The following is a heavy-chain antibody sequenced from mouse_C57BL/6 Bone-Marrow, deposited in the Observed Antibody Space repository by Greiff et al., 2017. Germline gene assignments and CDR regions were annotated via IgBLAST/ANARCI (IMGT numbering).Heavy chain of an antibody. D-gene: IGHD1-2*01. CDR1: GYTFTSYW. V-gene: IGHV1-55*01. CDR2: IYPGSGST. J-gene: IGHJ3*01. CDR3: ASGGYAYGRGFAY. Sequence: QVQLQQPGAELVKPGASVKMSCKASGYTFTSYWITWVKQRPGQGLEWIGDIYPGSGSTNYNEKFKSKATLTVDTSSSTAYMQLSSLTSEDSAVYYCASGGYAYGRGFAYWGQGTLVTVSA.